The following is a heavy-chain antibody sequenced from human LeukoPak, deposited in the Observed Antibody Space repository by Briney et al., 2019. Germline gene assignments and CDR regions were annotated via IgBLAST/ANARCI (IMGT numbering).Heavy chain of an antibody. CDR3: AKLTVVVTGFGFDP. J-gene: IGHJ5*02. CDR1: GFTFSSYA. D-gene: IGHD2-21*02. CDR2: INSDGDST. Sequence: PGGSLRLFCAASGFTFSSYAMHWVRQAPGKGLESVSAINSDGDSTYYANSVKGRFTISRDNSKNTLYLQMGSLRAEDMAVYYCAKLTVVVTGFGFDPWGQGTLVTVSS. V-gene: IGHV3-64*01.